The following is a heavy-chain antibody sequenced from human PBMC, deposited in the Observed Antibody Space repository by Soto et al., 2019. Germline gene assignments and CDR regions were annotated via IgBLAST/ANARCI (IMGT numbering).Heavy chain of an antibody. Sequence: QVQLVESGGGVVQPGRSLRLSCAASGFTFSSYGMHWVRQAPGKGLEWVAVISYDGSNKYYADSVKGRFTISRDNSKNTLYLQMNSLRAEDMAVYYCAKITMADLNPGYWGQGTLVTVSS. CDR3: AKITMADLNPGY. D-gene: IGHD3-10*01. V-gene: IGHV3-30*18. CDR2: ISYDGSNK. J-gene: IGHJ4*02. CDR1: GFTFSSYG.